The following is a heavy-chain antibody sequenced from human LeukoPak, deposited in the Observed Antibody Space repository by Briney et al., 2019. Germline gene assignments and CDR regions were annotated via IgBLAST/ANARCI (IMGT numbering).Heavy chain of an antibody. D-gene: IGHD3-3*01. CDR3: VKMYYDFWSAFDI. V-gene: IGHV1-2*02. CDR1: VYTFTPNY. Sequence: GASVRVSCTASVYTFTPNYMHWVRQAPGQRLEWMGWINPYSGGTNYARKFQGRVTMTRDTSITTAYMELSRLRSDDTAVYYCVKMYYDFWSAFDIWGQGTMVTVSS. J-gene: IGHJ3*02. CDR2: INPYSGGT.